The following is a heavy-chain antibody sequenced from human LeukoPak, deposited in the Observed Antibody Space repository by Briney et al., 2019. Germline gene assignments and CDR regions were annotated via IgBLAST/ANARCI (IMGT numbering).Heavy chain of an antibody. J-gene: IGHJ5*02. Sequence: GGSLRLSCAASGFTFDDYAMHWVRQAPGKGLEWVSGISWNSGSIGYAHSVKGRFTISRDNAKNSLYLQMNSLRAEDTALYYCAKADGSGSYGNNWFDPWGQGTLVTVSS. CDR1: GFTFDDYA. V-gene: IGHV3-9*01. CDR2: ISWNSGSI. CDR3: AKADGSGSYGNNWFDP. D-gene: IGHD3-10*01.